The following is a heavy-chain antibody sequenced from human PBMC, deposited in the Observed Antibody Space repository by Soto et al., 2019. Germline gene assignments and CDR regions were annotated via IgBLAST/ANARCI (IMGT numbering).Heavy chain of an antibody. J-gene: IGHJ4*02. CDR3: ARVMEGDYLTFDY. V-gene: IGHV4-31*03. Sequence: QVQLQESGPGLVKPSQTLSLTCTVSGGSISSGGYYWSWIRQHPGKGLEWIGYIYYSGSTYYNPSLKSRVTIPVDTTNNQFSPKLSSVTAADTAVYYCARVMEGDYLTFDYWGQGTLVTVSS. D-gene: IGHD4-17*01. CDR1: GGSISSGGYY. CDR2: IYYSGST.